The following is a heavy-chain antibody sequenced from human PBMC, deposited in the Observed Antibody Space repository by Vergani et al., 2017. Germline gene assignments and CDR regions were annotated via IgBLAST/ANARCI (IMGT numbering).Heavy chain of an antibody. J-gene: IGHJ6*03. CDR3: LLSGWYVDYYYMDV. V-gene: IGHV3-73*02. D-gene: IGHD6-19*01. Sequence: VQLVESGGGLVQPGGSLKLSCAASGFTFSGSAMHWVRQASGKGLEWVGRIRSKANSYATAYAASVKGRFTISRDDSKNTAYLQMNSLKTEDTSVYYCLLSGWYVDYYYMDVWGKGTTVTVSS. CDR1: GFTFSGSA. CDR2: IRSKANSYAT.